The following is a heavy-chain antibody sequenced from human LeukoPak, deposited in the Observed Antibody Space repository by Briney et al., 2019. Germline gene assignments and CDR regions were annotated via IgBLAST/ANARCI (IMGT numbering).Heavy chain of an antibody. CDR3: ARDVCSGGSCYSVGDYYYYGMDV. CDR2: ISGSGGST. V-gene: IGHV3-23*01. D-gene: IGHD2-15*01. Sequence: GGSLSLTCAASGFTFSSYAMSWIRQAPGKGLEWVSAISGSGGSTYNADSVKRRFTISRDNSKNTLYLQMNSLRAEDTAVYYCARDVCSGGSCYSVGDYYYYGMDVWGQGTTITVSS. CDR1: GFTFSSYA. J-gene: IGHJ6*02.